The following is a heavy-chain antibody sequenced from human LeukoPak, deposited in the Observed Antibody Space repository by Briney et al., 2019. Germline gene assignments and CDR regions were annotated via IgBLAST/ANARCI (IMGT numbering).Heavy chain of an antibody. V-gene: IGHV3-33*01. CDR1: GFTFSSYG. CDR2: IWYDGSNK. D-gene: IGHD1-14*01. CDR3: ARDSGPADPEAFDI. Sequence: GGSLRLSCAASGFTFSSYGMHWVRQAPGKGLEWVAVIWYDGSNKYYADSVKGRFTISRDNAKNLLYLQMDSLRADDTAVYYCARDSGPADPEAFDIWGQGTMVTVSS. J-gene: IGHJ3*02.